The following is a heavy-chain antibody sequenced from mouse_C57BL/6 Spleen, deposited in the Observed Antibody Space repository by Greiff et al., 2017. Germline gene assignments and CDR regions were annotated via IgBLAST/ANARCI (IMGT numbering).Heavy chain of an antibody. CDR3: ASWYYGSSFWFAY. CDR2: IDPSDSYT. V-gene: IGHV1-50*01. D-gene: IGHD1-1*01. CDR1: GYTFTSYW. J-gene: IGHJ3*01. Sequence: VQLQQPGAELVKPGASVKLSCKASGYTFTSYWMQWVKQRPGQGLEWIGEIDPSDSYTNYNQKFKGKATLTVDTSSSTAYMQLSSLTSEDSAVYYCASWYYGSSFWFAYWGQGTLVTVSA.